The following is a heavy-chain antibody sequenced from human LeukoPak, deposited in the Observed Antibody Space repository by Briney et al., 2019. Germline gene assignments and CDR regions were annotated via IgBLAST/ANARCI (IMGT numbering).Heavy chain of an antibody. V-gene: IGHV3-23*01. D-gene: IGHD3-3*01. CDR3: AKGYDFWSGGIDY. J-gene: IGHJ4*02. Sequence: GGSLRLSCAASGFTFSSFAMSWVRQAPGRGLEWVSAISGSGDSTYYADSVKGRFTISRDNSRITLYLQMNSLRAEDTAVYYCAKGYDFWSGGIDYWGQGTLVTASS. CDR1: GFTFSSFA. CDR2: ISGSGDST.